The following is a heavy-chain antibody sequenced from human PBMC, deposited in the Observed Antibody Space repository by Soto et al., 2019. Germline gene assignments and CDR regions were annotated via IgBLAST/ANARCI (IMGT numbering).Heavy chain of an antibody. CDR1: GGSVTSGSHY. J-gene: IGHJ4*02. CDR3: ARGRGYGYGIDF. D-gene: IGHD5-18*01. Sequence: QVQLQESGPGLVKPSETLSLTCTVSGGSVTSGSHYWSWIRQSPGNGLEFIAYIFYSGSDNYNPSLKGRVTTSIDTSKNQFSLNLRSVTTEDTAVYYCARGRGYGYGIDFWGQGTLVTVSS. CDR2: IFYSGSD. V-gene: IGHV4-61*01.